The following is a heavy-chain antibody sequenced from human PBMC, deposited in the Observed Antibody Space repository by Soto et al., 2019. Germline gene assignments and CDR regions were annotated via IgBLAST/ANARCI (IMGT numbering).Heavy chain of an antibody. Sequence: SGSEVKKPGASVKVSCKASGYTFTRSGISWVRQAPGQGPEWMGWISSYNGDTNYAQTFQGRVTMTTDTSTSTAYMELRSLRSDDTAVYYCAREGVAACYYDGMDVWGQGPPVTVSS. V-gene: IGHV1-18*01. CDR3: AREGVAACYYDGMDV. D-gene: IGHD6-19*01. CDR2: ISSYNGDT. J-gene: IGHJ6*02. CDR1: GYTFTRSG.